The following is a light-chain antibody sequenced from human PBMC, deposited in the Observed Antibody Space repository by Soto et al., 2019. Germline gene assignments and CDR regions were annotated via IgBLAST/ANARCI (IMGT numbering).Light chain of an antibody. CDR2: GNS. CDR3: QSYDSSRHVV. J-gene: IGLJ2*01. Sequence: QSVLTQPPSVSGAPGQRVTISCTGSSSNIGAGYDVHWYQQLPGAAPKLLIYGNSNRPSGVPDRFSGSKSGTSASLAITGLQAEDEADYYCQSYDSSRHVVLGGGTQLTVL. CDR1: SSNIGAGYD. V-gene: IGLV1-40*01.